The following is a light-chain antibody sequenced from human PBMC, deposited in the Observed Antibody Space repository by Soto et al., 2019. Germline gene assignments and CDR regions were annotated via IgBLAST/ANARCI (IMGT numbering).Light chain of an antibody. J-gene: IGKJ1*01. CDR2: MAS. V-gene: IGKV1-5*03. Sequence: DIQMTQSPSTLSASVGDRVTITCRASQSISSWLAWYQQKPGKAPKLLIYMASSLESGVPSRFSGSGSGTEFTLTISSLQPDDVATYYCQQYKSQRTFGQGTKVEIK. CDR3: QQYKSQRT. CDR1: QSISSW.